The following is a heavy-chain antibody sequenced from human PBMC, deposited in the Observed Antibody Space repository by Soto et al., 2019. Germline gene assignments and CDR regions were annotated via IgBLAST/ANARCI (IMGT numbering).Heavy chain of an antibody. CDR2: ISSSSSTI. J-gene: IGHJ4*02. D-gene: IGHD2-2*01. Sequence: GGSLRLSCAASGFTFSSYSMNWVRQAPGKGLEWVSYISSSSSTIYYADSVKGRFTISRDNAKNSLFLQMNSLRADDTAEYYCARVRCSTTRCQVPYYLDCWGQGTLVTVSS. CDR3: ARVRCSTTRCQVPYYLDC. CDR1: GFTFSSYS. V-gene: IGHV3-48*01.